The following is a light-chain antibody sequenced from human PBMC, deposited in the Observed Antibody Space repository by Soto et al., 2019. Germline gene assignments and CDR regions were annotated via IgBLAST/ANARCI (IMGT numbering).Light chain of an antibody. CDR2: GAS. Sequence: ESVLTQSPGTLSLSPGERATLSCRASQSVDARYLAWYQQKPGQAPRLLIYGASRRATGIPDRFSGSGSGTDFTLTISRLEPEDFAVFYCQQYGSSSGLTFGGGTKVEIK. V-gene: IGKV3-20*01. CDR3: QQYGSSSGLT. CDR1: QSVDARY. J-gene: IGKJ4*01.